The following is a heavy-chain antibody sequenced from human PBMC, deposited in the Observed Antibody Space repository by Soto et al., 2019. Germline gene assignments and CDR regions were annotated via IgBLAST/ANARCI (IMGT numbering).Heavy chain of an antibody. CDR2: IDRDDDK. Sequence: GSGPTLVNPTQTLTLTCTFSGFSLTTSGMCVSWIRQPPGKALEWLARIDRDDDKYYSTSLKTRLTISKDTSKNQVALIMTNMDPVDTATYYCGRSRGSRYGYGVDNWGQGTQVTVAS. CDR3: GRSRGSRYGYGVDN. CDR1: GFSLTTSGMC. J-gene: IGHJ4*02. V-gene: IGHV2-70*11. D-gene: IGHD5-18*01.